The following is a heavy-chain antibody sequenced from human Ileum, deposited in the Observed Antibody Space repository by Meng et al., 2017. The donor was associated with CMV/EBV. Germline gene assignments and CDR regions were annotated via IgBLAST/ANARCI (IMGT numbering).Heavy chain of an antibody. V-gene: IGHV4-34*01. Sequence: GSLRSSCAVHGGSFSGYYWSWIRQPPGKGLEWIGEINHSGSTNYNPSLKSRVTISVDTSKDQFSLKLSSVTAAGTAVYYCARGPWNIVVVPVGPGWFDPWGQGTLVTVSS. CDR2: INHSGST. CDR3: ARGPWNIVVVPVGPGWFDP. D-gene: IGHD2-2*01. CDR1: GGSFSGYY. J-gene: IGHJ5*02.